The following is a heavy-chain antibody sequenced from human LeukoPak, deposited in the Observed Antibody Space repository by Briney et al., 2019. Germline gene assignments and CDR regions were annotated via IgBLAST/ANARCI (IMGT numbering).Heavy chain of an antibody. CDR2: VSADGTT. V-gene: IGHV4-59*08. CDR1: GDSVTSSY. Sequence: SETLSLTCSVSGDSVTSSYWNWIRQPPGKGLEWIGYVSADGTTNYSPSLRSRLIMSVDTAKNDISLILMSVTAADTAIYYCARLDCVLEGCYNHWGRGTLVTVAP. J-gene: IGHJ4*02. CDR3: ARLDCVLEGCYNH. D-gene: IGHD2-15*01.